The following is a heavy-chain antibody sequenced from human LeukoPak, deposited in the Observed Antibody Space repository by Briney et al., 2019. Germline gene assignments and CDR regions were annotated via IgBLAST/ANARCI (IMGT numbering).Heavy chain of an antibody. CDR2: INPNSGGT. Sequence: ASVKVSCKASGYTFTGYYMHWVRQAPGQGLEWMGRINPNSGGTNYAQKFQGRVTMTRDTSISTAYMELSRLRSDDTAVYYCAINKRPGWGYDIDYWGQGTLVTVSS. CDR1: GYTFTGYY. V-gene: IGHV1-2*06. J-gene: IGHJ4*02. CDR3: AINKRPGWGYDIDY. D-gene: IGHD5-12*01.